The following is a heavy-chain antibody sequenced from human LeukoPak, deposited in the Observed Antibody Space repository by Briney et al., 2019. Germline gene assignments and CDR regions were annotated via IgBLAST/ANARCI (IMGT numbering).Heavy chain of an antibody. V-gene: IGHV4-59*01. CDR3: ARSPTKRVPEDY. CDR2: IYYSGST. Sequence: PSETLSLTCAVYGGSFSGYYWSWIRQPPGKGLEWIGYIYYSGSTNYNPSLKSRVTISVDTTKNQFSLKLSSVTAADTAVYYCARSPTKRVPEDYWGQGTLVTVSS. D-gene: IGHD2-2*01. J-gene: IGHJ4*02. CDR1: GGSFSGYY.